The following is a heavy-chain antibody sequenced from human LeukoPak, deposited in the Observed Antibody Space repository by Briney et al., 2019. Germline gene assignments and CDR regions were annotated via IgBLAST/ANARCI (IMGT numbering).Heavy chain of an antibody. CDR2: IKQDGSEK. V-gene: IGHV3-7*01. CDR3: ARGRYYGSGSYSFRYYYYYYMDV. CDR1: GFTFSSYW. Sequence: GGSLRLSCAASGFTFSSYWMSWVRQAPGKGLEWVANIKQDGSEKCYVDSVKGRFTISRDNAKNSLYLQMNSLRAEDTAVYYCARGRYYGSGSYSFRYYYYYYMDVWGKGTTVTVSS. D-gene: IGHD3-10*01. J-gene: IGHJ6*03.